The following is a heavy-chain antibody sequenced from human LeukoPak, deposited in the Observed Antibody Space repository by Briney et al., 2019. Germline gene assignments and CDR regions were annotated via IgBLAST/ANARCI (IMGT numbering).Heavy chain of an antibody. J-gene: IGHJ6*03. V-gene: IGHV3-15*01. D-gene: IGHD1-26*01. CDR2: LKSTADGETT. Sequence: AGGSLRLSCAGYGFTFSHAWMNWVRQAPGKGLEWVGRLKSTADGETTDYAAPVKGRFTISRDDSKNTLYLQMNSLKTEDTAVYYCITGSRWEPPDYYYYYMDVWGKGTTVTVS. CDR1: GFTFSHAW. CDR3: ITGSRWEPPDYYYYYMDV.